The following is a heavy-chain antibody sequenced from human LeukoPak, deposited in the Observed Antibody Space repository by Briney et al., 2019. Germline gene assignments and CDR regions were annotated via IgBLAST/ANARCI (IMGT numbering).Heavy chain of an antibody. D-gene: IGHD5-12*01. CDR1: GYTFTGYY. J-gene: IGHJ4*02. CDR2: INPNSGGT. Sequence: ASMKVSCKASGYTFTGYYMHWVRQAPGQGLEWMGWINPNSGGTNYAQKFQGRVTMTRDTSISTAYMELSRLRSDDTAVYYCARDLPKYSGYEDYWGQGTLVTVSS. CDR3: ARDLPKYSGYEDY. V-gene: IGHV1-2*02.